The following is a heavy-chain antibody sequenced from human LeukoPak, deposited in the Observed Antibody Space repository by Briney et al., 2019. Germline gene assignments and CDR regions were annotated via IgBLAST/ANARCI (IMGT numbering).Heavy chain of an antibody. CDR1: GFTFTTYA. CDR3: ARDGTIPSGFDY. J-gene: IGHJ4*02. Sequence: GGSLRLSCAASGFTFTTYAMHWVRQAPGKGLEWVAVISYDGSNKYYADSVKGRFTISRDNSKNTLYLQMNSLRAEDTAVYYCARDGTIPSGFDYWGQGTLVTVSS. CDR2: ISYDGSNK. D-gene: IGHD2-8*01. V-gene: IGHV3-30-3*01.